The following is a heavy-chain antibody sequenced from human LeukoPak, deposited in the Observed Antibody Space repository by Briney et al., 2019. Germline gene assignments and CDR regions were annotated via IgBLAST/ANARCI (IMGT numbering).Heavy chain of an antibody. CDR1: GGSISDYY. V-gene: IGHV4-4*09. CDR3: ARHWLEAAKTYSYWFDP. J-gene: IGHJ5*02. D-gene: IGHD6-13*01. CDR2: SYRGETI. Sequence: SETLSLTCSVSGGSISDYYWSRIRQPPGPGLELMCYSYRGETINYNPSVQSRVTMSLDTYNNQISLLLTSVTAADTAIYYCARHWLEAAKTYSYWFDPWGQETLVTVPS.